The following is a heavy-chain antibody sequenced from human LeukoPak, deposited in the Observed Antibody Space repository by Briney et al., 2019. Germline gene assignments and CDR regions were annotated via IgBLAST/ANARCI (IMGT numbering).Heavy chain of an antibody. Sequence: SETLSLTCAVYGGSFSGYYWGWIRQPPGKGLEWIGEINHSGSTNYNPSLKSRVTISVDTSKDQFSLKLSSVTAADTAVYYCSGYDCSGGSCYRYYYYGMDVWGQGTTVTVSS. V-gene: IGHV4-34*01. CDR3: SGYDCSGGSCYRYYYYGMDV. J-gene: IGHJ6*02. CDR2: INHSGST. D-gene: IGHD2-15*01. CDR1: GGSFSGYY.